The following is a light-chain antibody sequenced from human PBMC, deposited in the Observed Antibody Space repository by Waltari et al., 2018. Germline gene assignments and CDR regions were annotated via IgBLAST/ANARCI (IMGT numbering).Light chain of an antibody. V-gene: IGKV4-1*01. CDR3: QQYYSTPQT. CDR1: QTFLYSSNNKNY. Sequence: DIVMTQSPDSLAVYLGERATINCKSSQTFLYSSNNKNYLAWYQQKPGQPPKLLIYWASTRESGVPDRFSGSGSGTDFTLTISSLQAEDVAVYYCQQYYSTPQTFGQGTKVEIK. J-gene: IGKJ1*01. CDR2: WAS.